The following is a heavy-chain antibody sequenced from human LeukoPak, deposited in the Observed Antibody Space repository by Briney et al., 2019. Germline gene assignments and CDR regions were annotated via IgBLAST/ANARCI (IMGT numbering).Heavy chain of an antibody. CDR2: IYSSGAT. D-gene: IGHD5-12*01. Sequence: SETLSLTCTVSGGSISNYYWSWIRQPAGKGLEWIGRIYSSGATIYNPSLKSRVTMSVDTSKNQFSLKLSSVTAADTAVYFCASGSSGYDPWGQGTLVTVSS. CDR3: ASGSSGYDP. V-gene: IGHV4-4*07. J-gene: IGHJ5*02. CDR1: GGSISNYY.